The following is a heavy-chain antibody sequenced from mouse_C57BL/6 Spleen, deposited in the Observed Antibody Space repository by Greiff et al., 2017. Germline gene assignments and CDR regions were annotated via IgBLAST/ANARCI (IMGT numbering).Heavy chain of an antibody. CDR2: IYPRSGGT. D-gene: IGHD1-1*01. Sequence: QVQLKESGAELARPGASVKLPCKASGYTFTSYGISWVKQRTGQGLEWIGEIYPRSGGTYYNEKFKGKATLTADKSSSTAYMELRSLTSEDSAIYFYARASSMTTLVATRRYYAMDYWGQGTSVTVSS. J-gene: IGHJ4*01. CDR3: ARASSMTTLVATRRYYAMDY. V-gene: IGHV1-81*01. CDR1: GYTFTSYG.